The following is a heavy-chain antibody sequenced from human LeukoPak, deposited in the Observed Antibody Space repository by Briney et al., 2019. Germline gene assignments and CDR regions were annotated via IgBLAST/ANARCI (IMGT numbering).Heavy chain of an antibody. V-gene: IGHV5-10-1*01. CDR3: ARPDCSGGNCYLLTY. CDR2: IDPSDSYT. Sequence: GESLKISCKGSGYSFANYWISWVRQMPGKGLEWMGRIDPSDSYTDYSPSFQGHVTISADKSISTAYLQWNSLKASDTAVYYCARPDCSGGNCYLLTYCGQGSLVTVSS. CDR1: GYSFANYW. J-gene: IGHJ4*02. D-gene: IGHD2-15*01.